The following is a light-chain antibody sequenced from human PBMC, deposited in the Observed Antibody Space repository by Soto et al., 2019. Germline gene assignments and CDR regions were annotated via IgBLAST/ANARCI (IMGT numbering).Light chain of an antibody. V-gene: IGKV3-20*01. CDR2: GAS. CDR3: QRYGRSLT. Sequence: ESVLTQSPGTLSLSPGERATLSCRASQSVSSSYLAGDQQKPGQAPRLLIYGASSRATGIPDRFSGSGSGTDFALTISRLEPEDFAVYYCQRYGRSLTFGGGTKVELK. CDR1: QSVSSSY. J-gene: IGKJ4*01.